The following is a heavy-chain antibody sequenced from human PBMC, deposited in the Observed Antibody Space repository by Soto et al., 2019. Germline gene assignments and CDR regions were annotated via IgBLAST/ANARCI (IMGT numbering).Heavy chain of an antibody. Sequence: QLQLQESGPGLVKPSETLSLTCTVSGGSISSSSYYWGWIRQPPGKGLGGIGSIYYSGSTHYNPSLMSRVTISVDTSKTQFSLKLSSVTAADTDVYYCASSKAAAGTPFDYWGQGTLVTVSS. CDR2: IYYSGST. CDR1: GGSISSSSYY. CDR3: ASSKAAAGTPFDY. D-gene: IGHD6-13*01. J-gene: IGHJ4*02. V-gene: IGHV4-39*01.